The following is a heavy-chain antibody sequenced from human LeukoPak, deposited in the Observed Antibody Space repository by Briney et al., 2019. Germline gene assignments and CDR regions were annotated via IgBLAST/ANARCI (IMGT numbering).Heavy chain of an antibody. CDR1: GGTFSSYA. CDR3: ARGILKQWLGRPVYGMDV. J-gene: IGHJ6*02. D-gene: IGHD6-19*01. V-gene: IGHV1-69*01. CDR2: IIPIFGTA. Sequence: ASVKVSCKASGGTFSSYAISWVRQAPGQGLEWMGGIIPIFGTANYAQKFQGRVTITADESTSTAYMELSSLRSEDTAVYYCARGILKQWLGRPVYGMDVWGQGTTVTVSS.